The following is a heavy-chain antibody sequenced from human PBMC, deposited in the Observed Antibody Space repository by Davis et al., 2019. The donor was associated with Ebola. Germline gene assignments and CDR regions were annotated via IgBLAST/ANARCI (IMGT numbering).Heavy chain of an antibody. CDR2: ISGSGGST. CDR3: AREGVRGVFDY. V-gene: IGHV3-23*01. Sequence: GESLKISCAASGFTFSSYAMSWVRQAPGKGLEWVSAISGSGGSTYYADSVKGRFTISRDNSKNTLYLQMNSLRAEDTAVYYCAREGVRGVFDYWGQGTLVTVSS. CDR1: GFTFSSYA. D-gene: IGHD3-10*01. J-gene: IGHJ4*02.